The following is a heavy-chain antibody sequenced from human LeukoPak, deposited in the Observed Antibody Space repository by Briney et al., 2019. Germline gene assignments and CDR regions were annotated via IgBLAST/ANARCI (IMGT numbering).Heavy chain of an antibody. J-gene: IGHJ6*03. V-gene: IGHV3-23*01. CDR2: ISGSGVST. D-gene: IGHD3-22*01. Sequence: GGSLRLSCTASGFTFREYSFNWLRQAPGKGLEWVSAISGSGVSTYYPDSVKGRFTISRDNSKNTLYLQMNSLRAEDTAVYYCAKSYYYDSSGYYYGYYYYMDVWGKGTTVTVSS. CDR1: GFTFREYS. CDR3: AKSYYYDSSGYYYGYYYYMDV.